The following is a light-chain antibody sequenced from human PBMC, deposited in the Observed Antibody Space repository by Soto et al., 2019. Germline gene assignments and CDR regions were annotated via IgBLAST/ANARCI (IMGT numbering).Light chain of an antibody. Sequence: DIVLTQSPGTLSLSPGERATLSCRASQTVSSNNLAWYQQKRGQAPRLLIYGASSRAAAIPDRFRGSGSGTDFTLIISSLATEDFAVDYCQQYGSSPFTFGPGTAVDIK. V-gene: IGKV3-20*01. J-gene: IGKJ3*01. CDR1: QTVSSNN. CDR3: QQYGSSPFT. CDR2: GAS.